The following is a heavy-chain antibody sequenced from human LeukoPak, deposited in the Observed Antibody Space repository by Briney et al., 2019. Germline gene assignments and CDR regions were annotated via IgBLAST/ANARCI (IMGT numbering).Heavy chain of an antibody. D-gene: IGHD6-6*01. CDR1: GGSVSSHTYY. CDR3: ARLIAARRPVFDY. J-gene: IGHJ4*02. V-gene: IGHV4-39*01. CDR2: MHYIGSS. Sequence: SETLSLTCTVSGGSVSSHTYYWGWIRQPPGKGLEWIGSMHYIGSSYYNPSLKSRVTISIDTSKNQFSLKLSSVTAADTAVYYCARLIAARRPVFDYWGQGTLVTVSS.